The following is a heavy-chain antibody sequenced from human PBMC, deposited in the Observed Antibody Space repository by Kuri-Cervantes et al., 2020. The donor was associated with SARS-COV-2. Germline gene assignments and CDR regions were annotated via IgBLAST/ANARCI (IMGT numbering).Heavy chain of an antibody. Sequence: GESLKISCAASGFTFSSYAMSWVRQAPGKGLERVANIKQDGSEKYYVDSVKGRFTISRDNAKNSLYLQMNSLRAEDTAVYYCARDREFIAARIFDYWGQGTLVTVSS. CDR2: IKQDGSEK. CDR3: ARDREFIAARIFDY. J-gene: IGHJ4*02. V-gene: IGHV3-7*01. D-gene: IGHD6-6*01. CDR1: GFTFSSYA.